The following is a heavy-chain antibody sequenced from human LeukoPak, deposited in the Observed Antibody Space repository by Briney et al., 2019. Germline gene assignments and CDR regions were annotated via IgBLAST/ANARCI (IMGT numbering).Heavy chain of an antibody. CDR2: ISGSGGNT. D-gene: IGHD4-23*01. Sequence: QPGGSLRLSCAASGFTFSNYWMHWVRQAPGKGLDWVSAISGSGGNTYYADSVKGRFTISRDNSKNTLYLQMNSLRAEDTAVYYCAKDQYGGNPQYYFDYWGQGTLVTVSS. CDR1: GFTFSNYW. CDR3: AKDQYGGNPQYYFDY. V-gene: IGHV3-23*01. J-gene: IGHJ4*02.